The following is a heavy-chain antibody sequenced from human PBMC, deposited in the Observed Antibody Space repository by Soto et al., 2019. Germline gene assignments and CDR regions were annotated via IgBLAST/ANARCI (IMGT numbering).Heavy chain of an antibody. D-gene: IGHD2-15*01. CDR1: GFSLGTSGMS. CDR3: ARLMRYCSGDNCCTDDSDF. Sequence: SGPTLVNPTQTLTLTCTFSGFSLGTSGMSLSWIRQSPGKALEWLARIEWDGDKYYSASLRTRLTISRDTYKNQVVLTMTNMDPVTTGPFYCARLMRYCSGDNCCTDDSDFWGRGTRVTVSS. V-gene: IGHV2-70*11. CDR2: IEWDGDK. J-gene: IGHJ3*01.